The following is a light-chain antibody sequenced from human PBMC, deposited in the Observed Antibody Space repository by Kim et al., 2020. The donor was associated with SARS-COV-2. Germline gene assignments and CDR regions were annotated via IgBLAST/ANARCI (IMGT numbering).Light chain of an antibody. CDR2: DAS. V-gene: IGKV3-11*01. Sequence: IVLTQSPATLSLSPGERATLSCRASQSIDTYLAWYQHKPGQAPRLLMYDASKRATGIPARFSGSGSGTDFTLTISNLEPEDFAVYYCHRRRDFGPGTKVDIK. CDR1: QSIDTY. J-gene: IGKJ3*01. CDR3: HRRRD.